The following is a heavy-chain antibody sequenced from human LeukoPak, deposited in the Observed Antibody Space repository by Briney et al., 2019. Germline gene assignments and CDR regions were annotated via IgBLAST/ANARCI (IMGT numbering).Heavy chain of an antibody. V-gene: IGHV1-46*01. J-gene: IGHJ4*02. Sequence: ASVKVSCKASGYTFTSHYTDWVPQAPGQGLEWMGVINPSGGSTRYAQKFQGRVTMTGDTSTRTVYMELSSLTSADTAVYYCARGTTDDYWGQGTPVTVSS. CDR1: GYTFTSHY. CDR3: ARGTTDDY. D-gene: IGHD1-1*01. CDR2: INPSGGST.